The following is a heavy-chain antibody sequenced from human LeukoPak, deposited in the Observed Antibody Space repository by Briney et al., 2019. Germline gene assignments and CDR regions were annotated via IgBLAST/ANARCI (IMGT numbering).Heavy chain of an antibody. CDR1: GFTFSSYA. Sequence: GGSLRLSCAASGFTFSSYAMSWVRQAPGKGLEWVSAISGSGGSTYYADSVKGRFTIPRDNAKNSLYLQMNSLRAEDTAVYYCARPVDFDFLDVWGQGTTVTVSS. D-gene: IGHD3-9*01. J-gene: IGHJ6*02. CDR2: ISGSGGST. CDR3: ARPVDFDFLDV. V-gene: IGHV3-23*01.